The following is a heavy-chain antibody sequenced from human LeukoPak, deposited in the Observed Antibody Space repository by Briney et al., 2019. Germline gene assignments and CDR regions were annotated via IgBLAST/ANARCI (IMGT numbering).Heavy chain of an antibody. CDR2: ISYDGGKK. V-gene: IGHV3-30*18. CDR1: GFIFSNFD. Sequence: GGSLILSCAASGFIFSNFDMHWVRQAPGKGLEWVATISYDGGKKNYAAAVQGRFTVSRDNPVNTLNLQMNSLRVEDTALYYCAKDGQAVGEYYFDYWGQGTLVTVSS. CDR3: AKDGQAVGEYYFDY. D-gene: IGHD6-19*01. J-gene: IGHJ4*02.